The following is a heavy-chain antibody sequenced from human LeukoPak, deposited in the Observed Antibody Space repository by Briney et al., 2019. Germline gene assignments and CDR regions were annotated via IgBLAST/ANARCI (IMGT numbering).Heavy chain of an antibody. J-gene: IGHJ4*02. CDR3: ATSSAAGTYYFDY. CDR2: IYYSGST. D-gene: IGHD6-13*01. V-gene: IGHV4-59*13. CDR1: GGSISSYY. Sequence: PSETLSLTCTVSGGSISSYYWSWIRQPQGKGLERIGYIYYSGSTNYNPSLKSRVTISVDTSKNQFSLKLSSVTAADTAVYYCATSSAAGTYYFDYWGQGTLVTVSS.